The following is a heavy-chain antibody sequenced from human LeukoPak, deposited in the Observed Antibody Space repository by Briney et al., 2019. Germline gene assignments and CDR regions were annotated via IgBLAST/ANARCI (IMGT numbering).Heavy chain of an antibody. CDR2: ISAYNGNT. CDR3: ASLNVAVDAFDI. D-gene: IGHD6-19*01. J-gene: IGHJ3*02. Sequence: ASVKVSCTASGYTFTSYGISWVRQAPGQGLEWMGWISAYNGNTNYAQKLQGRVTMTTDTSTSTAYMELRSLRSDDTAVYYCASLNVAVDAFDIWGQGTMVTVSS. CDR1: GYTFTSYG. V-gene: IGHV1-18*01.